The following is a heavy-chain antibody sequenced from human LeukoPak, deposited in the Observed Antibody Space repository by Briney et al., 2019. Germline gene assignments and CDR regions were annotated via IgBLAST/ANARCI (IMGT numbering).Heavy chain of an antibody. CDR1: GFAVFSNY. CDR3: ATRRNYYYMDV. Sequence: GGSLRLSCAASGFAVFSNYMNWVRQAPGKGLEWVSVIYSDGDTSYADSVKGRFTISRDISKNTLYLQMNSLRAEDTAVYYCATRRNYYYMDVWGKGTTVTVSS. V-gene: IGHV3-66*01. D-gene: IGHD5-24*01. J-gene: IGHJ6*03. CDR2: IYSDGDT.